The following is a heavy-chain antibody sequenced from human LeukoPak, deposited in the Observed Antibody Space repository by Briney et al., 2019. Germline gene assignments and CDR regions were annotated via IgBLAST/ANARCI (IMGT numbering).Heavy chain of an antibody. CDR3: AREVVVPAAMLGLLYYFDY. Sequence: GASVKVSGKASGGTFSSYAISWVRQAPGQGLEWMGGIIPIFGTANYAQKFQGRVTITADKSTSTAYMELSSLRSEDTAVYYCAREVVVPAAMLGLLYYFDYWGQGTLVTVSS. J-gene: IGHJ4*02. D-gene: IGHD2-2*01. CDR2: IIPIFGTA. V-gene: IGHV1-69*06. CDR1: GGTFSSYA.